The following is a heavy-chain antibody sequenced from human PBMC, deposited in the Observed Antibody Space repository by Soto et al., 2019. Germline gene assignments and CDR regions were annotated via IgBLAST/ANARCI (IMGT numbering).Heavy chain of an antibody. J-gene: IGHJ5*02. CDR1: GDTLTSLG. CDR3: AINNLSQSYYIRWFDP. Sequence: ASVKVSCKVSGDTLTSLGIHWVRQAPGKGLEWMGGFNAEDGETVYAQKFQGRVTMTEDTSIDTAYMELSSLRSEDTAVYYCAINNLSQSYYIRWFDPWGPGTLVTVSS. V-gene: IGHV1-24*01. CDR2: FNAEDGET. D-gene: IGHD3-10*01.